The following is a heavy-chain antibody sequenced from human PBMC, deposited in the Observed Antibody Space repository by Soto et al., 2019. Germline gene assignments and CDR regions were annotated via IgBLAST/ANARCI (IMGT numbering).Heavy chain of an antibody. D-gene: IGHD2-2*01. V-gene: IGHV1-46*01. CDR2: INPSDGST. J-gene: IGHJ6*02. Sequence: ASVKVSCKASGYTFTSYYLHWVRQAPGQGLEWMGIINPSDGSTHYAQKFQGRVTVTRDTSTSTVYMDLSSLRSEDTAVYYCARLQYCSSTSCYEGYYYYYGMDVCGQGTTVTVSS. CDR3: ARLQYCSSTSCYEGYYYYYGMDV. CDR1: GYTFTSYY.